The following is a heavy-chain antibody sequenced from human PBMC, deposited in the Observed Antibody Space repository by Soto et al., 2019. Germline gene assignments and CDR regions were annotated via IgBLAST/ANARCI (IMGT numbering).Heavy chain of an antibody. CDR1: GFTFSSYA. V-gene: IGHV3-23*01. D-gene: IGHD4-4*01. Sequence: GGSLRLSCAASGFTFSSYAMSWVRQAPGKGLEWVSAISGSGGSTYYADSVKGRFTISRDNSKNTLYLQMNSLRAEDTAVYYCAKGVKGTTFSYYYYMDVWGKGTTVTVSS. CDR2: ISGSGGST. J-gene: IGHJ6*03. CDR3: AKGVKGTTFSYYYYMDV.